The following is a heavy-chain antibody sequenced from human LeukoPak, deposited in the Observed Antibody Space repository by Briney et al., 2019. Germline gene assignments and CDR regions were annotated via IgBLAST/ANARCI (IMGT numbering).Heavy chain of an antibody. Sequence: GASVKVSCKASGGTFSSYAISWVRQAPGQGLEWMGGIIPIFGTANYAQKFQGRVTITADESTSTAYMELSSLRSEDTAVYYCARDRKGSFFLRPWVGPWGQGTLVTVSS. CDR3: ARDRKGSFFLRPWVGP. D-gene: IGHD1-26*01. J-gene: IGHJ5*02. CDR1: GGTFSSYA. CDR2: IIPIFGTA. V-gene: IGHV1-69*13.